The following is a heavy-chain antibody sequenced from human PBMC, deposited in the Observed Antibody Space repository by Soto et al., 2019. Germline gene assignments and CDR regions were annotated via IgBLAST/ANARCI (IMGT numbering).Heavy chain of an antibody. CDR1: GYTFTSYY. V-gene: IGHV1-46*01. CDR3: ARALAIVVVPAAGGGYYGMDV. J-gene: IGHJ6*02. Sequence: ASVKVSCKASGYTFTSYYMHWVRQAPGQGLEWMGIINPSGGSTSYAQKFQGRVTMTRDTSTSTVYMELSSLRSEDTAVYYCARALAIVVVPAAGGGYYGMDVWGQGTTVTVSS. CDR2: INPSGGST. D-gene: IGHD2-2*01.